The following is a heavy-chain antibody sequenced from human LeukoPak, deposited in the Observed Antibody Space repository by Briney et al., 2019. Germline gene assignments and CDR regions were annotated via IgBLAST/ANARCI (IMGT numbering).Heavy chain of an antibody. CDR1: GYSFINYW. CDR2: FYPGDSDT. V-gene: IGHV5-51*01. D-gene: IGHD3-16*02. CDR3: ARWHYDYVWGSYRYSSGVVDY. Sequence: GESLKISCKASGYSFINYWIGWVRQMPGKGLEWMGIFYPGDSDTRYSPSFQGQVTISADKSISTAYLQWSSLKASDTAMYYCARWHYDYVWGSYRYSSGVVDYWGQGTLVTVSS. J-gene: IGHJ4*02.